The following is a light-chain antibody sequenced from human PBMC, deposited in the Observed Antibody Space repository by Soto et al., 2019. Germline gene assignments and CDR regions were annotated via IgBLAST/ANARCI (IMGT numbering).Light chain of an antibody. CDR2: GTS. Sequence: EVVMTQSPATLSVSPGERATLSCRASQTVGSNLAWYQQKPGQSPRLLIYGTSTRATGIPARFSGSGSGTEFTLTISSRQSEDVAVYYCQQYNNWPPLTFGGGTKVEIK. CDR1: QTVGSN. V-gene: IGKV3-15*01. CDR3: QQYNNWPPLT. J-gene: IGKJ4*01.